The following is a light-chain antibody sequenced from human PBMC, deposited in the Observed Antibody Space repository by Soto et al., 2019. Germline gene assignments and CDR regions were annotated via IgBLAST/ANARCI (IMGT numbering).Light chain of an antibody. CDR3: LQDNRYPST. V-gene: IGKV1-6*01. CDR1: QGIGHN. Sequence: AIQVTQSPSSLSASVGDRVTITCRASQGIGHNLGWYQQKPGRAPKLLIYEASTLQTGVASRFSGSVSGTDFTLTISILQPVDFETYYFLQDNRYPSTFGVGNKVEVK. J-gene: IGKJ1*01. CDR2: EAS.